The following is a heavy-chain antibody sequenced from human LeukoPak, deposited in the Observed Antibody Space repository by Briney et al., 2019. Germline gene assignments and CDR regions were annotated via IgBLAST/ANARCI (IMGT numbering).Heavy chain of an antibody. CDR1: GFTFSTYW. CDR3: AARRHGGDGYS. CDR2: INQDGSAK. V-gene: IGHV3-7*05. Sequence: GGSLRLSCAASGFTFSTYWLSWVRQAPGKGLEWVGNINQDGSAKYSVDSVKGRFTISRDNAKNSLYLQMNSLRVEDTAVDYCAARRHGGDGYSWGQGTMVTVSS. D-gene: IGHD5-24*01. J-gene: IGHJ3*01.